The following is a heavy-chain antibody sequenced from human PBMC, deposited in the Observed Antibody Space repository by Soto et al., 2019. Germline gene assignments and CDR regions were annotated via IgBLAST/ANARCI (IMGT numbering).Heavy chain of an antibody. CDR2: IRHSGST. V-gene: IGHV4-4*02. CDR3: ARRKLEMMYVGWFDP. Sequence: QVQLQESGPGLVKPSETLSLTCAVSGDSISSCNWWSWVRQTPGKGLEYIGEIRHSGSTNYNPSLKSRVTMSVDKSKNQFSLNLKSVTAADTAIYYCARRKLEMMYVGWFDPWGQGTLVTVSS. D-gene: IGHD2-8*01. CDR1: GDSISSCNW. J-gene: IGHJ5*02.